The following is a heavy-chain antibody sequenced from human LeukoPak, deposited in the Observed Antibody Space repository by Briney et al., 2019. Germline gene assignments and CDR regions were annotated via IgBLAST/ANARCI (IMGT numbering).Heavy chain of an antibody. CDR2: ISAYNGNT. CDR1: GYTFTGYY. D-gene: IGHD5-24*01. J-gene: IGHJ5*02. Sequence: APVKVSCKASGYTFTGYYMHWVRQAPGQGLEWMGWISAYNGNTNYAQKLQGRVTMTTDTSTSTAYMELRSLRSDDTAVYYCARDISATGDWFDPWGQGTLVTVSS. CDR3: ARDISATGDWFDP. V-gene: IGHV1-18*04.